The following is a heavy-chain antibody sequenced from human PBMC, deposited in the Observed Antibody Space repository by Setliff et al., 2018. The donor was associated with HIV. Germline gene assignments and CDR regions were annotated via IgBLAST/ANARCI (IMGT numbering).Heavy chain of an antibody. Sequence: PSETLSLTCTVSGGSINSGDYYWTWIRQSPGKGLEWVGYISYSGSTDYNPSLKSLVTKSVDTSKKYFSLKLRSVTAADTAVYYCARGPPMFDYDSGCYRAEYFQTWGQGTLVTVSS. CDR3: ARGPPMFDYDSGCYRAEYFQT. CDR1: GGSINSGDYY. J-gene: IGHJ1*01. CDR2: ISYSGST. V-gene: IGHV4-30-4*08. D-gene: IGHD3-22*01.